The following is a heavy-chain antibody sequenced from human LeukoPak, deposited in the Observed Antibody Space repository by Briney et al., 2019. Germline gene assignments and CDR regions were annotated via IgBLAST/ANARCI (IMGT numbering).Heavy chain of an antibody. V-gene: IGHV1-18*04. CDR1: GYDFFSHG. CDR3: ARDRGGDNWFDP. Sequence: ASAKVSCKASGYDFFSHGISWVRQAPGQGLEWMGRITTFNGNTHFARKLQGRVILTTDTSTSTAYMELISLRSDDTAVYYCARDRGGDNWFDPWGQGTLVTVSS. J-gene: IGHJ5*02. CDR2: ITTFNGNT. D-gene: IGHD3-16*01.